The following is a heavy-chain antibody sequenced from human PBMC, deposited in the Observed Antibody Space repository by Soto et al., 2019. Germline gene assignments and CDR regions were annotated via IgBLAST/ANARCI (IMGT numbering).Heavy chain of an antibody. CDR3: AKGRSYYYYYGVDV. V-gene: IGHV3-48*01. CDR1: GFIFSTYT. Sequence: PGVSLRLSCEASGFIFSTYTMSWVRQAPGKGLEWVSYISSSSSSIYYGDSVRGRFTISRDNSKSTLYLQMNSLRAEDTALYYCAKGRSYYYYYGVDVWGQGTTVTVSS. J-gene: IGHJ6*02. CDR2: ISSSSSSI.